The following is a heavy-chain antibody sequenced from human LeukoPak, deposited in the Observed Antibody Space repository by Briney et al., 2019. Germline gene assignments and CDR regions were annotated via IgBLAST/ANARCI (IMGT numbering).Heavy chain of an antibody. V-gene: IGHV1-46*01. CDR1: GYTFTGYW. CDR2: ISPSGGST. J-gene: IGHJ4*02. CDR3: ARGESDY. Sequence: ASVKVSFKAFGYTFTGYWMHWVRQAPGQGPEWMGVISPSGGSTIYAQKFEGRVTLTRDMSTSTDYLELSSLRSEDTAVYYCARGESDYWGQGTLVTVSS.